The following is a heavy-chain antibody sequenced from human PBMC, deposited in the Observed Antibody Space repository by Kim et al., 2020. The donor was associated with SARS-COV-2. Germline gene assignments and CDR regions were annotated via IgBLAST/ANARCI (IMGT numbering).Heavy chain of an antibody. Sequence: GGSLRLSCAASGFTFSSYAMSWVRQAPGNGLEWVSAISGSGGSTYYADSVKGRFTISRDNSKNTLYLRMNSLRAEDTAVYYCARTRYYDFWSGPWGLPDYWGQGTLVTVSS. J-gene: IGHJ4*02. D-gene: IGHD3-3*01. CDR2: ISGSGGST. V-gene: IGHV3-23*01. CDR1: GFTFSSYA. CDR3: ARTRYYDFWSGPWGLPDY.